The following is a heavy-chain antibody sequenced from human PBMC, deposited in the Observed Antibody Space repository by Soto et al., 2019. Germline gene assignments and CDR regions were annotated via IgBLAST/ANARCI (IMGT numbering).Heavy chain of an antibody. CDR3: TKDFVDYDSSGSPYDY. CDR1: GFACNTDH. CDR2: IISSATDM. D-gene: IGHD3-22*01. Sequence: EVQLVESGGGVVKPGGSLRLSCAASGFACNTDHMNWVRQAPGTGLKWVSFIISSATDMFYADSVKGLFTISRDNAKNSLYLQMKSVRAEDPAVYYSTKDFVDYDSSGSPYDYWGPGPVVTVSS. J-gene: IGHJ4*02. V-gene: IGHV3-21*01.